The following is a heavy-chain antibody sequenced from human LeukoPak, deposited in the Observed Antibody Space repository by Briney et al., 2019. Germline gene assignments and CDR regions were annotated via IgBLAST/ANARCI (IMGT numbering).Heavy chain of an antibody. CDR1: GFTFSSYA. V-gene: IGHV3-23*01. CDR3: AKPGYCSRTSCSAFDY. D-gene: IGHD2-2*01. J-gene: IGHJ4*02. Sequence: PGGSLRLSCAASGFTFSSYAMSWVRQAPGKGLEWVSAISGSGGSTYYADSVKGRFTISRDSCKNTLYLEMNSQGAEDTAVYYCAKPGYCSRTSCSAFDYWGQGTLVTVSS. CDR2: ISGSGGST.